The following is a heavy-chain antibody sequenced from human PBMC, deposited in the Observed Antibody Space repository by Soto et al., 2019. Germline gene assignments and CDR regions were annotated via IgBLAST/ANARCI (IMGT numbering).Heavy chain of an antibody. J-gene: IGHJ6*02. CDR3: ARVIGPGIQLWLGSYYYYGMDV. Sequence: GESLKISCKGSGYSFTSYWISWVRQMPGKGLEWMGRIDPSDSYTNYSPSFQGHVTITADKSISTAYLQWSSLKASETAMYYCARVIGPGIQLWLGSYYYYGMDVWGQGTTVTVSS. D-gene: IGHD5-18*01. CDR2: IDPSDSYT. CDR1: GYSFTSYW. V-gene: IGHV5-10-1*01.